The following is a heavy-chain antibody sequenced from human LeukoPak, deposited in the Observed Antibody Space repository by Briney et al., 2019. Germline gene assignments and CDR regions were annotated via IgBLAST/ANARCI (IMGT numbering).Heavy chain of an antibody. J-gene: IGHJ5*02. Sequence: GESLKISCKSSGCGFTNYLIAWVRQKPGTGLEWMGVMHPGESELNYTLSFEAQVTICGDTSVSAAYLDGYCLNASHGSVYHCPKTIASLGSGARYLDPWGQGTMITVSS. CDR2: MHPGESEL. V-gene: IGHV5-51*01. CDR3: PKTIASLGSGARYLDP. D-gene: IGHD5/OR15-5a*01. CDR1: GCGFTNYL.